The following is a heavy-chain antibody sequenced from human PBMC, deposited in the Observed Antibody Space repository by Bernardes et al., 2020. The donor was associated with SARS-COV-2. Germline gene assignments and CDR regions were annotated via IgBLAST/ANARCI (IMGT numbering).Heavy chain of an antibody. CDR2: IYHSGST. Sequence: SETLSLTCAVSGGSISSSNWWSWVRQPPGKGLEWIGEIYHSGSTNYNPSLKSRVTISVDKSKNQFSLKLSSVTAADTAVYYCARDRYYDSSGYAAPSFDYWGQGSLVTVSS. D-gene: IGHD3-22*01. V-gene: IGHV4-4*02. J-gene: IGHJ4*02. CDR3: ARDRYYDSSGYAAPSFDY. CDR1: GGSISSSNW.